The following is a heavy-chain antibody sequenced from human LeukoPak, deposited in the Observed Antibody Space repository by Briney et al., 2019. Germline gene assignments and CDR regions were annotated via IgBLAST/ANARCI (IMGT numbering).Heavy chain of an antibody. CDR3: AKAHSSSWYYFDY. Sequence: PGGSLRLSCAASGFAVSSNYMGWVRQAPGKGLEWVSIISGSGDNTYYADSMKGRFTISRDNSKSTLYLQMNSLRAEDTAVYYCAKAHSSSWYYFDYWGQGTLVTVSS. CDR2: ISGSGDNT. CDR1: GFAVSSNY. D-gene: IGHD6-13*01. J-gene: IGHJ4*02. V-gene: IGHV3-23*01.